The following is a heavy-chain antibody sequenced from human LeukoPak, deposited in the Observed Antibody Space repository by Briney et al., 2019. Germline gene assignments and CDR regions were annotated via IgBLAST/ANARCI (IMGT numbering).Heavy chain of an antibody. CDR2: YSSTGDS. D-gene: IGHD1-7*01. V-gene: IGHV4-59*01. J-gene: IGHJ5*02. CDR3: ARGYHWNYGWFDP. CDR1: SDSIGNYY. Sequence: SETLSLTCTVSSDSIGNYYWTWIRQSPGRRLEWLGYYSSTGDSEYNPSLKSRVTMSVDMSKNQFSLKLTSVTAADTAVYFCARGYHWNYGWFDPWGQGTLVTVSS.